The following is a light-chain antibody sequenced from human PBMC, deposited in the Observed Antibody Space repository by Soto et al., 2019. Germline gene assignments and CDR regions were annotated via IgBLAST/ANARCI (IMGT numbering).Light chain of an antibody. V-gene: IGKV3-11*01. CDR2: DAS. Sequence: EIVLTQSPATLSLSPGERATLSCRASQSVSSYLAWYQQKPGQAPRLLIYDASNRAPGIPARFSGSGSGTDFNLTISSLEPEDFAVYYCQQRSNWPPYTFGQGTKLEIK. CDR3: QQRSNWPPYT. CDR1: QSVSSY. J-gene: IGKJ2*01.